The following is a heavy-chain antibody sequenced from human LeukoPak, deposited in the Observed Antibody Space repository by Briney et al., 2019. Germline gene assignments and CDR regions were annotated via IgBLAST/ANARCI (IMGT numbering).Heavy chain of an antibody. J-gene: IGHJ4*02. CDR2: IYYSGST. D-gene: IGHD3-22*01. CDR3: ARGADSSGYYSIFYFDY. V-gene: IGHV4-59*01. CDR1: GGSISSYY. Sequence: SETLSLTCTVSGGSISSYYWNWIRQPPGRGLEWIGYIYYSGSTNYNPSLKSRVTISVDTSKNQFSLKLSSVTAADTAVYYCARGADSSGYYSIFYFDYWGQGTLVTVSS.